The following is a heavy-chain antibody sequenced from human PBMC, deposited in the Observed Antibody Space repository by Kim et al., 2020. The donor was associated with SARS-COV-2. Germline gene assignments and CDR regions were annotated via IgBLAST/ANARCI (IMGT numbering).Heavy chain of an antibody. Sequence: GGSLRLSCAASGFTFSRYWMHWVRQAPGKGLVWVSRISGDGGNTCYADSVKGRFTISRDNAKSTLYLQMNSLRAEDTAVYYCAIRRCTWSYCYFDYWGPG. CDR2: ISGDGGNT. CDR1: GFTFSRYW. CDR3: AIRRCTWSYCYFDY. V-gene: IGHV3-74*01. J-gene: IGHJ4*02. D-gene: IGHD1-26*01.